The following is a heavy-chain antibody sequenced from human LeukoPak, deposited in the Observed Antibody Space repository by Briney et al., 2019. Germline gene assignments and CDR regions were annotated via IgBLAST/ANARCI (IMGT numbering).Heavy chain of an antibody. Sequence: PGGSLRLSCAASDFSFSTYAMSWVRQIPGKGLEWVSAISGSDPGAYYADSVKGRFTISRVNSRNTLYLQMNRLRVEDTAVYYCAKGSRGSCRGAYCYSFDNWGQGAVVTVSS. J-gene: IGHJ4*02. V-gene: IGHV3-23*01. CDR2: ISGSDPGA. CDR1: DFSFSTYA. CDR3: AKGSRGSCRGAYCYSFDN. D-gene: IGHD2-21*02.